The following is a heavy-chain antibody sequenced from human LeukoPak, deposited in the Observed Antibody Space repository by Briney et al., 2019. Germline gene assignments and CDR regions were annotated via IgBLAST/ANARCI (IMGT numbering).Heavy chain of an antibody. D-gene: IGHD2-2*01. V-gene: IGHV3-21*01. J-gene: IGHJ4*02. CDR1: GFTFSSYS. CDR2: ISSSSSYI. CDR3: ARAPSFLGYCSSTSCRPPYFDY. Sequence: GGSLRLSCAASGFTFSSYSMNWVRQAPGKGLEWVSSISSSSSYIYYADSVKGRFTISRDNAKNSLYLQMNSLRAEDTAVYYCARAPSFLGYCSSTSCRPPYFDYWGQGTLVTVSS.